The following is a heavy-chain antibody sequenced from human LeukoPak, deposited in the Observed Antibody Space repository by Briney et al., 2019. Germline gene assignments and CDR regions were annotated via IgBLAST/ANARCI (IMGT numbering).Heavy chain of an antibody. Sequence: SVKVSRKASGGTFSSYAISWVRQAPGQGLEWMGGIIPIFGTANYAQKFQGRVTITADESTSTAYMELSSLRSEDTAVYYCARDPRPSCPPDYYYCYGMDVWGQGTTVTVSS. CDR2: IIPIFGTA. CDR1: GGTFSSYA. V-gene: IGHV1-69*13. J-gene: IGHJ6*02. D-gene: IGHD2-2*01. CDR3: ARDPRPSCPPDYYYCYGMDV.